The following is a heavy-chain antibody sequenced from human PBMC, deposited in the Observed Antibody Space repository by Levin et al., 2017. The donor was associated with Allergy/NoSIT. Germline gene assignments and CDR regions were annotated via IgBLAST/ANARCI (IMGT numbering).Heavy chain of an antibody. CDR3: ARVGATTGGGYYYGMDV. V-gene: IGHV4-59*01. CDR1: GGSISSYY. J-gene: IGHJ6*02. Sequence: SETLSLTCTVSGGSISSYYWSWIRQPPGKGLEWIGYIYYSGSTNYNPSLKSRVTISVDTSKNQFSLKLSSVTAADTAVYYCARVGATTGGGYYYGMDVWGQGTTVTVSS. D-gene: IGHD1-26*01. CDR2: IYYSGST.